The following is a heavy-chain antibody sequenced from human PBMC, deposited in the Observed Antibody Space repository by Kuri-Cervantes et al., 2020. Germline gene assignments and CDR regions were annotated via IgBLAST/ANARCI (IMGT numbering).Heavy chain of an antibody. Sequence: ASVKVSCKASGYTFTGYYMHWVRQAPGQRLEWMGWINPNSGGTNYAQKFQGRVTMTRDTSISTAYMELSRPRSDDTAVYYCAREKRGYYDSSGYHPCDYWGQGTLVTVSS. CDR1: GYTFTGYY. D-gene: IGHD3-22*01. V-gene: IGHV1-2*02. CDR2: INPNSGGT. CDR3: AREKRGYYDSSGYHPCDY. J-gene: IGHJ4*02.